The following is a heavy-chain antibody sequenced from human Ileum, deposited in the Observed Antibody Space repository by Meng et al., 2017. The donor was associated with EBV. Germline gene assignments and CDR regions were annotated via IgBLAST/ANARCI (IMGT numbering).Heavy chain of an antibody. Sequence: LLVSGLRQGKPSSTPPLTYCVSGDSISNSHHYWLWLRRSLGKGLEWIASIYRSGSPYFAPSLKSRVSLSLDTSKNPFSLKLSSVTAADTALYYCARDPAYPRGLFDSWGQGILVTVSS. CDR2: IYRSGSP. J-gene: IGHJ4*02. CDR1: GDSISNSHHY. V-gene: IGHV4-39*02. D-gene: IGHD3-10*01. CDR3: ARDPAYPRGLFDS.